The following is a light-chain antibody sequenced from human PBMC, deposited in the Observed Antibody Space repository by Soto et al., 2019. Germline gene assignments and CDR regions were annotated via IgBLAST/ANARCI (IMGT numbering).Light chain of an antibody. CDR2: GAS. V-gene: IGKV3-20*01. CDR3: QQYGNAPIT. Sequence: ETVLEQSTGTLSLSGGAGASHSCRATQAVYSRLVAWYQQKPGQAPRLLIYGASSRATGIPDRLSGSGSGTDFTLTISRLQVEDFAVYYGQQYGNAPITFGQGTRVEIK. J-gene: IGKJ5*01. CDR1: QAVYSRL.